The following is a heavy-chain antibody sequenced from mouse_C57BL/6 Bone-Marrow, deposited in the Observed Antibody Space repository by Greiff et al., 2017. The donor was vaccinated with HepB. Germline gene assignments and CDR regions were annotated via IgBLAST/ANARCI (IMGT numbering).Heavy chain of an antibody. J-gene: IGHJ1*03. V-gene: IGHV1-63*01. CDR2: IYPGGGYT. CDR3: APTGTWYFDV. D-gene: IGHD4-1*02. Sequence: VQLQQSGAELVRPGTSVKMSCKASGYTFTNYWIGWAKQRPGHGLEWIGDIYPGGGYTNYNQKFKGKATLTVDTSSSTAYMQLSSLTSEDSAVYYCAPTGTWYFDVWGTGTTVTVAS. CDR1: GYTFTNYW.